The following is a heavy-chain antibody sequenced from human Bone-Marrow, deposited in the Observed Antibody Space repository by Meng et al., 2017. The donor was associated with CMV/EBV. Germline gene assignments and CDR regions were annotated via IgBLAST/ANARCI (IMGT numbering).Heavy chain of an antibody. D-gene: IGHD5-18*01. Sequence: GSGYSFTSYWISWVRQMPGKGLEWMGRIDPSDSYTNYSPSFQGHVTISADKSISTAYLQWSSLKASDTAMYYCARHPSGYSYGCFGDYWGQGTLVTSPQ. J-gene: IGHJ4*02. CDR2: IDPSDSYT. CDR3: ARHPSGYSYGCFGDY. CDR1: GYSFTSYW. V-gene: IGHV5-10-1*01.